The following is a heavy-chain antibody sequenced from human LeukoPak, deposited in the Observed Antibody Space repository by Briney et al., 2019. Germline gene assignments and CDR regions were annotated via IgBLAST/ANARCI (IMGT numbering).Heavy chain of an antibody. D-gene: IGHD3-3*01. CDR3: ARHVPGAYYDFWSGYQTLDY. CDR1: GGSFSGYY. V-gene: IGHV4-34*01. Sequence: SETLSLTCAVYGGSFSGYYWSWIRQPPGKGLEWIGEINHSGSTNYNPSLKSRVTISVDTSKNQFSLKLSSVTAADTAVYYCARHVPGAYYDFWSGYQTLDYWGQGTLVTVSS. J-gene: IGHJ4*02. CDR2: INHSGST.